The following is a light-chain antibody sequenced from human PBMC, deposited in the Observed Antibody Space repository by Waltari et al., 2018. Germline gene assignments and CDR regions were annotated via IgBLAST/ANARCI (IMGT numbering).Light chain of an antibody. Sequence: DIVMTQSPDSLAVSLGERATINCKSSQSVLYSSNNRYYLAWYQQKPGQPPKLLIYWASTRESGVPDRFSGSGSGTDFTLTISSLQAEDVAVYYCQQYHSTPRWTFGQGTKVEIK. CDR1: QSVLYSSNNRYY. CDR2: WAS. CDR3: QQYHSTPRWT. J-gene: IGKJ1*01. V-gene: IGKV4-1*01.